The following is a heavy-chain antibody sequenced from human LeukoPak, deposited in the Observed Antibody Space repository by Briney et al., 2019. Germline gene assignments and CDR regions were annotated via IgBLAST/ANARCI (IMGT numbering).Heavy chain of an antibody. D-gene: IGHD3-10*01. Sequence: GGSLRLSCAASGFTVSSNYMSWVRQAPGKGLEWVSVTYSGGTTHYADSVKGRFTISRDNSKNTVYLQMNSLRSDDTAVYYCARDPALLWFGHVPMDYYYMDVWGKGTTVTVSS. CDR1: GFTVSSNY. V-gene: IGHV3-53*05. CDR3: ARDPALLWFGHVPMDYYYMDV. CDR2: TYSGGTT. J-gene: IGHJ6*03.